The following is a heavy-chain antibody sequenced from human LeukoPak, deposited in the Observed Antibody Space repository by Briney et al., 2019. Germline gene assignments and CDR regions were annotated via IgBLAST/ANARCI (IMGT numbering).Heavy chain of an antibody. CDR2: ISYDGSNK. D-gene: IGHD1-26*01. CDR1: GFTFSSYG. Sequence: PGGPLRLSCAASGFTFSSYGMQWVRQAPGKGLEGVAVISYDGSNKYYADSVKGRFTISRDNPKNTLYLQMNSLRAEDTAVYYCAKDYSGSYYYYYYYMDVWGKGTTVTVSS. V-gene: IGHV3-30*18. CDR3: AKDYSGSYYYYYYYMDV. J-gene: IGHJ6*03.